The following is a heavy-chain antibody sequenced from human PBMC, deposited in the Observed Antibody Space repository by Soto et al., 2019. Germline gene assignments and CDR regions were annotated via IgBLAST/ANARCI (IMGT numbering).Heavy chain of an antibody. CDR1: GYSFTDSY. CDR3: AKGKFYDSTGYYLAY. Sequence: QVQLVQSGAAVKKPGASVKVSCKASGYSFTDSYMHWVRQAPGQGLEGMGWIHPNSGGTNYAQNFQGWVTMTRDTSMSTAYMALSRLRSDDTAIYYGAKGKFYDSTGYYLAYWGQGTLVTVSS. V-gene: IGHV1-2*04. J-gene: IGHJ4*02. D-gene: IGHD3-22*01. CDR2: IHPNSGGT.